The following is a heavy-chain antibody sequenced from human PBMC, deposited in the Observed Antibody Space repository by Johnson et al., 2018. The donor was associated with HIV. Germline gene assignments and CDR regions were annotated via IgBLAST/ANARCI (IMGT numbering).Heavy chain of an antibody. J-gene: IGHJ3*02. CDR1: GFTFINYW. CDR3: ARDGIGRGIVGANDALDI. CDR2: MNGDGKST. D-gene: IGHD1-26*01. V-gene: IGHV3-74*01. Sequence: VQLVESGGGLVQPGGSLRLSCAASGFTFINYWMHWVRQAPGKGLVWVSRMNGDGKSTTYADSVKGLFTISRDNAKNTLYLQMNSLRAEDTAVYYCARDGIGRGIVGANDALDIWGQGTMVTVSS.